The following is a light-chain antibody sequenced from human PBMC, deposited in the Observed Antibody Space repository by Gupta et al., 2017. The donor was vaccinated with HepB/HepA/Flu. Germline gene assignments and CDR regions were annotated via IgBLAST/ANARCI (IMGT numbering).Light chain of an antibody. J-gene: IGLJ2*01. CDR1: TSDVGGYNY. CDR3: SSYAGSDNLV. Sequence: QSALTQPPSASGSPGQSVTIYCTGTTSDVGGYNYVSWYQHHPGKAPKLMIFEVYHRPSGVPDRFSGSKSGNTASLTVSGLQAEDEADYYCSSYAGSDNLVFGGGTKLTVL. V-gene: IGLV2-8*01. CDR2: EVY.